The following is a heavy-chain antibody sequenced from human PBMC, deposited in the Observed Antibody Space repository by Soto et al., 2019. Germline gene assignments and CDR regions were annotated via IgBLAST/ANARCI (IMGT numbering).Heavy chain of an antibody. CDR1: GFTFSSYG. D-gene: IGHD6-13*01. CDR3: AKAALGLYSSSWLDY. V-gene: IGHV3-30*18. CDR2: ISYDGSNK. Sequence: QVQLVESGGGVVQPGRSLRLSCAASGFTFSSYGMHWVRQAPGKGLEGVAVISYDGSNKYYADSVKGRFTISRDNSKNTLYLQMNSLRAEDTAVYYCAKAALGLYSSSWLDYWGQGTLVTVSS. J-gene: IGHJ4*02.